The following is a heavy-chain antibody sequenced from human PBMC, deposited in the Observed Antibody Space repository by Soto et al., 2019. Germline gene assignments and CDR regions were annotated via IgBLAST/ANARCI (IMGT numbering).Heavy chain of an antibody. CDR2: IYSGDRGSNT. V-gene: IGHV3-66*01. Sequence: GGSLRLSCEASGFSVKSKVMNWVRQAPGKGLEWVAVIYSGDRGSNTYYTDSVKGRFTISRDNAQNSLYLEMNSLRTEDTAVYYCLSGGSPSSTWGQGTLVTVSS. D-gene: IGHD5-12*01. J-gene: IGHJ5*02. CDR1: GFSVKSKV. CDR3: LSGGSPSST.